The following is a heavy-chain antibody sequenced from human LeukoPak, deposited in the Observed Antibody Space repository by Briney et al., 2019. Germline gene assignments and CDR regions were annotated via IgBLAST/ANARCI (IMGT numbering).Heavy chain of an antibody. V-gene: IGHV4-59*01. CDR2: IYYSGST. CDR3: ARVGDDSSRGAFGY. D-gene: IGHD3-22*01. Sequence: SETLSLTCTVSGGSISSYYWSWIRQPPGKGLEWIGYIYYSGSTNYNPSLKSRVTISVDTSKNQFSLKLSSVTAADTAVYYCARVGDDSSRGAFGYWGQGTLVTVSS. CDR1: GGSISSYY. J-gene: IGHJ4*02.